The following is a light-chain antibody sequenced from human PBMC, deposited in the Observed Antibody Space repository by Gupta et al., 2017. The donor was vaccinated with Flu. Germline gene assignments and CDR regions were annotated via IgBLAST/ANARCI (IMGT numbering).Light chain of an antibody. CDR2: DDN. Sequence: QSILTQPPSMSAAPVQKVVISCSGTTSNVGSNYVAWYRQLPGTAPKILIYDDNKRPSGISERLACSRSGKSDTRGIEGLQTGDEATSSGGTWDMRLTAAVFGGGTEVTV. J-gene: IGLJ3*02. V-gene: IGLV1-51*01. CDR3: GTWDMRLTAAV. CDR1: TSNVGSNY.